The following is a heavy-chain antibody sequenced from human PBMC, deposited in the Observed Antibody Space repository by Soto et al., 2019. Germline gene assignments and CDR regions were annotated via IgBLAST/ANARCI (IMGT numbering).Heavy chain of an antibody. Sequence: PGESLKLSCTGSGYSFTSYWIGWVRQMPGKGLEWRGIIYPGDSDTRYSPSFQGQVTISADKSISTAYLQWSSLKASDTAMYYCARRSRGDCTNGVCYISGAFDIWGQGTMVTVSS. CDR2: IYPGDSDT. D-gene: IGHD2-8*01. CDR1: GYSFTSYW. V-gene: IGHV5-51*01. CDR3: ARRSRGDCTNGVCYISGAFDI. J-gene: IGHJ3*02.